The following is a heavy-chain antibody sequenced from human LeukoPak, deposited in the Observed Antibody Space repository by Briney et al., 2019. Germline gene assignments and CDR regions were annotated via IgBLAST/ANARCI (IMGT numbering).Heavy chain of an antibody. CDR2: IKQDGSEK. J-gene: IGHJ5*02. CDR1: GFTFSSYW. V-gene: IGHV3-7*01. D-gene: IGHD6-13*01. Sequence: GGSLRVSCAASGFTFSSYWMSWVRQAPGKGLEWVANIKQDGSEKYYVDSVKGRFTISRDNAKNSLYLQMTSLRAEDTAVYYCARKTQKLSAAGYNWFDPWGQGTLVTVSS. CDR3: ARKTQKLSAAGYNWFDP.